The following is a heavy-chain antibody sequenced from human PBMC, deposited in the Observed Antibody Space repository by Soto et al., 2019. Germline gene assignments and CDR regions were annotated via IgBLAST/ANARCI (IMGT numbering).Heavy chain of an antibody. Sequence: XSVKLSYYASGYPFSSYGISWVRKAPGQGLEWMVWRSADNGNTNYEKKLQCRVTMTTDTSTSTAYMELRSLRSDDTAVYYCARYLRNYDFWSGYYKGGEGYYYYGMDVWGQGTTVTVSS. V-gene: IGHV1-18*01. J-gene: IGHJ6*02. CDR1: GYPFSSYG. CDR2: RSADNGNT. CDR3: ARYLRNYDFWSGYYKGGEGYYYYGMDV. D-gene: IGHD3-3*01.